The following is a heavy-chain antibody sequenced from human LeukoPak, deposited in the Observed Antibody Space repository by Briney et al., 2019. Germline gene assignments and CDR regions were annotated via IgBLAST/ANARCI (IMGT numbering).Heavy chain of an antibody. CDR2: IYHSGST. D-gene: IGHD6-13*01. Sequence: PSETLSLTCTVSGXSISSYSWNWIRQPPGKGREWIGYIYHSGSTNYNPSLKSRLTISVDTSKNQFSLNLSSVTAADTAVYYCATVAAAGYVDYWGQGTLVSVSS. J-gene: IGHJ4*02. V-gene: IGHV4-59*01. CDR1: GXSISSYS. CDR3: ATVAAAGYVDY.